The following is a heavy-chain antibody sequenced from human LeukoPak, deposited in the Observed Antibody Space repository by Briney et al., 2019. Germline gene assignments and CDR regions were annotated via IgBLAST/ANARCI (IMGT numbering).Heavy chain of an antibody. CDR3: AREISGYDWGGFDY. CDR1: GFTFSNYS. V-gene: IGHV3-48*04. CDR2: VSRSSTTI. J-gene: IGHJ4*02. D-gene: IGHD5-12*01. Sequence: GGSLRLSCAASGFTFSNYSMNWVRQAPGKGLEWVSYVSRSSTTIYYADSVKGRFTISRDNAKNSLYLQMNSLRAEDTAVYYCAREISGYDWGGFDYWGQGTLVTVSS.